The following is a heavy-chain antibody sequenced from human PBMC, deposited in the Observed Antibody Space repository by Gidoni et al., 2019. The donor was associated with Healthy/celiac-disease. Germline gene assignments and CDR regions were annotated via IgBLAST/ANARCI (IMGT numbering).Heavy chain of an antibody. CDR1: GFTLDAYG. Sequence: EVQLVESGGGVVRPGGSLRLSCAAPGFTLDAYGMTWARPAPGKGLGWVTGIHCNGVSTGYAASVKGRFTISRDNAKNSLYLQMNSLRAEDTALYYCARDGGPGYCSGGRCYSSWWGHNWFDPWGQGTLVTVSS. J-gene: IGHJ5*02. CDR3: ARDGGPGYCSGGRCYSSWWGHNWFDP. CDR2: IHCNGVST. D-gene: IGHD2-15*01. V-gene: IGHV3-20*04.